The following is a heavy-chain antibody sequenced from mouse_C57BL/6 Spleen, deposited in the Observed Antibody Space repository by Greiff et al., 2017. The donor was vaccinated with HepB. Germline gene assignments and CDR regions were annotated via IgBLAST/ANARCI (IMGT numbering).Heavy chain of an antibody. D-gene: IGHD3-3*01. Sequence: QVQLKQPGAELVKPGASVKLSCKASGYTFTSYWMHWVKQRPGQGLEWIGMIHPNSGSTNYNEKFKSKATLTVDKSSSTAYMQLSSLTSEDSAVYYCARGLNWDYAMDYWGQGTSVTVSS. J-gene: IGHJ4*01. CDR1: GYTFTSYW. CDR2: IHPNSGST. V-gene: IGHV1-64*01. CDR3: ARGLNWDYAMDY.